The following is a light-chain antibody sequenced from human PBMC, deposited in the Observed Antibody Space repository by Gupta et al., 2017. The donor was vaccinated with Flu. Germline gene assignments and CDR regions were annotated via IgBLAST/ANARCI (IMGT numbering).Light chain of an antibody. CDR1: QSLVYRNGITY. CDR2: EVS. CDR3: MRCRHPWT. V-gene: IGKV2-30*01. J-gene: IGKJ2*02. Sequence: AVMSQSPLSLSVTLGQAASIPCRSSQSLVYRNGITYLSWFQQRPGQSPRRLFDEVSKRGSGVPDRFSSSGSVTDFTLKSSRVEDEDVGLYYCMRCRHPWTFGQGTRVEI.